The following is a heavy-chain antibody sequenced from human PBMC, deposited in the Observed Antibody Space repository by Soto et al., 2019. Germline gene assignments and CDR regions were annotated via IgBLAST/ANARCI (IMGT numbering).Heavy chain of an antibody. CDR2: INVYNGNT. CDR3: ARGVGSGSYYNQYNWFDP. J-gene: IGHJ5*02. V-gene: IGHV1-18*01. D-gene: IGHD3-10*01. CDR1: GYTFTNYC. Sequence: ASVKVSCKASGYTFTNYCISWVRQAPGQGLEWMGWINVYNGNTKYAQKVQGRVTMTTDTSTSTAYMELRSLRSDDTAVYYCARGVGSGSYYNQYNWFDPWGQG.